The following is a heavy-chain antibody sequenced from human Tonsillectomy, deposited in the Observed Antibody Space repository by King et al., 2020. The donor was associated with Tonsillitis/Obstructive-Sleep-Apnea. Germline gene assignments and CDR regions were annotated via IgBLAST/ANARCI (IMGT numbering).Heavy chain of an antibody. Sequence: VQLQESGPGLVKPSETLSLTCTVSGGSISSYYWSWIRQPPGKGLEWIGYIYYSGSTNYNPTLKSRVTISVDTSKNQFSLKLSSVTAADTAVYYCARLKNQLHGFDYWGQGTLVTVSS. D-gene: IGHD2-2*01. CDR3: ARLKNQLHGFDY. V-gene: IGHV4-59*08. CDR1: GGSISSYY. CDR2: IYYSGST. J-gene: IGHJ4*02.